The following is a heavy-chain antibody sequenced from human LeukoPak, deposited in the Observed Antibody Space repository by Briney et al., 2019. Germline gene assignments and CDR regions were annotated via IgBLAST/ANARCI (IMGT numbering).Heavy chain of an antibody. Sequence: ASVKVSCKASGYTFTSYYMHWVRQAPGQGLEWMGIINPSGGSTGYAQKFQGRVTMTRDTSTSTVYMELSSLRSEDTAVYYCARVKSYYYDTSDKDAFDIWGQGTMVTVSS. CDR3: ARVKSYYYDTSDKDAFDI. CDR1: GYTFTSYY. J-gene: IGHJ3*02. CDR2: INPSGGST. V-gene: IGHV1-46*01. D-gene: IGHD3-22*01.